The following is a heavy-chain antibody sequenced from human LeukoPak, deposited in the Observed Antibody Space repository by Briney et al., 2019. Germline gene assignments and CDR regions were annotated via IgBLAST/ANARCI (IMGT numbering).Heavy chain of an antibody. D-gene: IGHD5-18*01. CDR2: IYYSGST. CDR3: AREADTAMVTDY. Sequence: KPGGSLRLSCAASGFTFSSYWMSWIRQPPGKGLEWIGYIYYSGSTYYNPSLKSRVTISVDTSKNQFSLKLSSVTAADTAVYYCAREADTAMVTDYWGQGTLVTVSS. J-gene: IGHJ4*02. V-gene: IGHV4-30-4*01. CDR1: GFTFSSYW.